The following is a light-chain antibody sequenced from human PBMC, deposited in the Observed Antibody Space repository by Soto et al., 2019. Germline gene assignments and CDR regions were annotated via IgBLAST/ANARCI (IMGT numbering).Light chain of an antibody. V-gene: IGKV3-15*01. CDR2: DTA. CDR1: QGIGDT. Sequence: EIIMTQSRATLSVSPGEGVTLSCRASQGIGDTLAWYQHKPGQTPSLLIYDTAARATGVPSRFSGSRSGTEFTLSINSLQSEDFAVYYCQRYNHWPLTFGGGTKVEN. J-gene: IGKJ4*01. CDR3: QRYNHWPLT.